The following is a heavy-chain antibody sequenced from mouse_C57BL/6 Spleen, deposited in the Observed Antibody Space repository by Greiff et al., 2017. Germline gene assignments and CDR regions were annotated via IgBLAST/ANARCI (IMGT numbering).Heavy chain of an antibody. CDR2: IHPNSGST. Sequence: QVQLQQSGAELVKPGASVKLSCKASGYTFTSYWMHWVKQRPGQGLEWIGMIHPNSGSTNYNEKFKSKATLTVDKSSSTAYMQLSSLTSEDSAVXYCARTPCYSIFYAMDYWGQGTSVTVSS. CDR1: GYTFTSYW. D-gene: IGHD2-5*01. J-gene: IGHJ4*01. CDR3: ARTPCYSIFYAMDY. V-gene: IGHV1-64*01.